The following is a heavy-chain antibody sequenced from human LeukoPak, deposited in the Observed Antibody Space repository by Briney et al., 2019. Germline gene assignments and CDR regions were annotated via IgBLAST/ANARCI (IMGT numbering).Heavy chain of an antibody. Sequence: GGSLRLSCAASGFTFRSCELSWVRQAPAKGLEWVSYISSSGSIIYYADSVKGRFTISRDSAKNSLYLQMNSLRAEDTAVYYCATARNDYDTNGFSVLDYWGQGTLVTVSS. D-gene: IGHD3-22*01. CDR3: ATARNDYDTNGFSVLDY. CDR2: ISSSGSII. V-gene: IGHV3-48*03. CDR1: GFTFRSCE. J-gene: IGHJ4*02.